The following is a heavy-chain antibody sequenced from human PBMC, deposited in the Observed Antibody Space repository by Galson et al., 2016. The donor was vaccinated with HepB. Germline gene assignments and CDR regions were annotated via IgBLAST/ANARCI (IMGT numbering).Heavy chain of an antibody. V-gene: IGHV1-3*01. J-gene: IGHJ4*02. D-gene: IGHD3-16*01. CDR2: INLASGRT. CDR1: GDTFTTYS. Sequence: SAKVSCKASGDTFTTYSIHWVRQAPGQRLEWLGWINLASGRTKYSRTFQGRLTITGDTSANKKFLVLSSLSSEDTAFYFCAGDGGMSDNVWGSSEDCRGQGTLVTVSS. CDR3: AGDGGMSDNVWGSSEDC.